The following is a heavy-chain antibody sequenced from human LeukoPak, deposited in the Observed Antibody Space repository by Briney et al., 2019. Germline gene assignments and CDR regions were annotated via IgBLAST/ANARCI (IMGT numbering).Heavy chain of an antibody. Sequence: SETLSLTCDVSGGSIDITNWSWVRQAPGKGLEWIGEISHSGTTNYNPSLRSRVAMSLDRDNNQFSLSLRSVTAADTAVYYCTRGSRPFCPFAFWGQGVLVTVSS. J-gene: IGHJ4*02. CDR2: ISHSGTT. V-gene: IGHV4-4*02. D-gene: IGHD2-2*01. CDR3: TRGSRPFCPFAF. CDR1: GGSIDITNW.